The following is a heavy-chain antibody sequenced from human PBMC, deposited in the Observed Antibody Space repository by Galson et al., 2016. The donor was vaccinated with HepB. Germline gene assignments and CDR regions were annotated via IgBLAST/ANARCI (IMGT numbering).Heavy chain of an antibody. V-gene: IGHV5-51*01. Sequence: QSGAEVKKPGESLKISCKGSGYSFTSYWIGWVRQMPGKGLEWMGIIYPGDSHTKYSPSFQGQVNISADKSISTAYLQWNGLKASDTAMYYCARQLAGYSFGDYWGQGTLVTVSS. CDR3: ARQLAGYSFGDY. CDR2: IYPGDSHT. D-gene: IGHD5-18*01. J-gene: IGHJ4*02. CDR1: GYSFTSYW.